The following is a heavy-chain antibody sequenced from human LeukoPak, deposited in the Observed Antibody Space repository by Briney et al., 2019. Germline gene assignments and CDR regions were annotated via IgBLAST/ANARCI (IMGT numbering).Heavy chain of an antibody. CDR2: IYYSGST. Sequence: SETLSLTCTVSGGSISSGGYYWSWIRQHPGKGLEWIGYIYYSGSTYYNPSLKSRVTISVDTSKNQFSLKLSSVTAADTAVYYCARQEAYYYDSSGYYSHFDYWGQGTLVTVSS. J-gene: IGHJ4*02. V-gene: IGHV4-31*03. CDR1: GGSISSGGYY. D-gene: IGHD3-22*01. CDR3: ARQEAYYYDSSGYYSHFDY.